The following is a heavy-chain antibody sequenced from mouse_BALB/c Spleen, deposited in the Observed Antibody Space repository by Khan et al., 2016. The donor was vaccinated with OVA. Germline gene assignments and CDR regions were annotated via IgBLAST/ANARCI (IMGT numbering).Heavy chain of an antibody. Sequence: QVQLKESGPGLVAPSQSLSITCTVSGFSLTSYGVHWVRQTPGKGLEWLGVIWAGGSTNYNSALMSRLSISKDNSKSQVFFKMNSLQTDDTAMDYCARNYDNYVEYFDVWGAGTTVTVSS. V-gene: IGHV2-9*02. CDR1: GFSLTSYG. J-gene: IGHJ1*01. D-gene: IGHD2-1*01. CDR3: ARNYDNYVEYFDV. CDR2: IWAGGST.